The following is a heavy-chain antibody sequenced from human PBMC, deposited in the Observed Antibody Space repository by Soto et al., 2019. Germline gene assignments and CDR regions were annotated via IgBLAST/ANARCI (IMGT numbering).Heavy chain of an antibody. Sequence: QVQLVESGGGVVQPGRSLRLSCAASGFTFSSYGMHWVRQAPGKGLERVAVIWHDGSNKYYADSVKGRFTISRDNSTDTLYLQMSSLRAEYTAVYYCAREPYDSLYYYYYGMDVWGQGTTVTVSS. CDR3: AREPYDSLYYYYYGMDV. D-gene: IGHD3-22*01. J-gene: IGHJ6*02. CDR2: IWHDGSNK. V-gene: IGHV3-33*01. CDR1: GFTFSSYG.